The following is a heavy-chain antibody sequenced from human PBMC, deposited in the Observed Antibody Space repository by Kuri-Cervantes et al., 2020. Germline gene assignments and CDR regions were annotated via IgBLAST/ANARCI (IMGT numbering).Heavy chain of an antibody. J-gene: IGHJ4*02. Sequence: SVKVSCKASGGTFSSYAISWVRQAPGQGLEWMGGTIPIFGTANYAQKFQGRVTITADESTSTAYMELSSLRSDDTAVYYCAIPAGYSSSWDHFDYWGQGTLVTVSS. V-gene: IGHV1-69*13. D-gene: IGHD6-13*01. CDR3: AIPAGYSSSWDHFDY. CDR1: GGTFSSYA. CDR2: TIPIFGTA.